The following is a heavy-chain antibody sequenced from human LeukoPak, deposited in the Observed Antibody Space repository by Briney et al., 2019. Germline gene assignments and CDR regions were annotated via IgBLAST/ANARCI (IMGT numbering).Heavy chain of an antibody. Sequence: NPSETLSLTCTVSGGSISSYYWSWIRQPPGKGLEWIGSIYYSGSTNYNPSLKSRVTISVDTSKNQSSLKLSSVTAADTAVYYCARGYSSSWPHYYYYYYMDVWGKGTTVTISS. CDR3: ARGYSSSWPHYYYYYYMDV. V-gene: IGHV4-59*01. CDR1: GGSISSYY. J-gene: IGHJ6*03. CDR2: IYYSGST. D-gene: IGHD6-13*01.